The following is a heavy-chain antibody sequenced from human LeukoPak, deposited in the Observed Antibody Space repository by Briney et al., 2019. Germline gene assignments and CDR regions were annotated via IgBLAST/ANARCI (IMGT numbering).Heavy chain of an antibody. J-gene: IGHJ4*02. CDR2: IYTSGST. CDR1: GGSISSYY. Sequence: SETLSLTCTVSGGSISSYYWSWIRQPPGKGLEWIGYIYTSGSTNYNPFLKSRVTISVDTSKNQFSLKLSSVTAADTAVYYCARFRRVKYYFDYWGQGTLVTVSS. V-gene: IGHV4-4*09. CDR3: ARFRRVKYYFDY.